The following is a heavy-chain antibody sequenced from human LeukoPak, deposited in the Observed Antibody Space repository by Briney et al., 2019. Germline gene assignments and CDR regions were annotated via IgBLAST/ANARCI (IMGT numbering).Heavy chain of an antibody. D-gene: IGHD2-21*02. V-gene: IGHV3-33*08. Sequence: GGSLRLSCAASGFNFITHGMHCVRQAPGKGLEWVGLIFYDGSNIFYGDSVKGRFTISRDNSNNTLYLQMSSLRAEDTAVYYCARDRRPSCGIDCALDPWGPGTLVTVSS. CDR2: IFYDGSNI. CDR3: ARDRRPSCGIDCALDP. CDR1: GFNFITHG. J-gene: IGHJ5*02.